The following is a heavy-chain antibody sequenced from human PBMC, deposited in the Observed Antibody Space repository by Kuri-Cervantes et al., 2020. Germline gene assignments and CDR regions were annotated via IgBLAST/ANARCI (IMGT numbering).Heavy chain of an antibody. Sequence: SETLSLTCTVSGGSISSYYWSWIRQPAGKGLEWIGRIYTSGSTNYNPSLKSRVTMSVDTSKNQFSLKLSSVTAADTAVYYCAREVSIAALWVSDYYYYYGMDVWGQGTTVTVSS. J-gene: IGHJ6*02. V-gene: IGHV4-4*07. CDR1: GGSISSYY. CDR2: IYTSGST. D-gene: IGHD6-6*01. CDR3: AREVSIAALWVSDYYYYYGMDV.